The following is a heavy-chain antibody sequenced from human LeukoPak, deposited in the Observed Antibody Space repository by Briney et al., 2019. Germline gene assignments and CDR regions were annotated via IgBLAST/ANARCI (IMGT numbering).Heavy chain of an antibody. J-gene: IGHJ5*02. V-gene: IGHV4-34*01. D-gene: IGHD6-13*01. CDR1: GGSFSGYY. CDR3: ARGEYSSSWYSRLNWFDP. CDR2: INHSGST. Sequence: SEILSLTCAVYGGSFSGYYWSWIRQPPGKGLEWIGEINHSGSTNYNPSLKSRVTISVDTSKNQFSLKLSSVTAADTAVHYCARGEYSSSWYSRLNWFDPWGQGTLVTVSS.